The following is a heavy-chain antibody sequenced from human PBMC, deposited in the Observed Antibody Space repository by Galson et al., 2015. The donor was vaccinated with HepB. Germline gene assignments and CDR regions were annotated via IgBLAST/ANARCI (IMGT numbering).Heavy chain of an antibody. V-gene: IGHV1-8*01. D-gene: IGHD3-22*01. CDR3: ARALSGYYYLAFDWYFDL. CDR2: MNPNSGNT. Sequence: SVKVSCKASGYTFTSYDINWVRQATGQGLEWMGWMNPNSGNTGYAQKFQGRVTMTRNTSISTAYMELSSLRSEDTAVYYCARALSGYYYLAFDWYFDLWGRGTLVTVSS. J-gene: IGHJ2*01. CDR1: GYTFTSYD.